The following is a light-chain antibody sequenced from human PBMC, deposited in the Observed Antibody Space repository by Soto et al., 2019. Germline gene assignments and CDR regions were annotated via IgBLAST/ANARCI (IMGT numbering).Light chain of an antibody. Sequence: IQLTQAPSSLSASVGDRVTITCRASQGIGFYLAWYQQKPGSGPQLLIYAASTLQSGVPSRFSGSGSRTNFTLTISGLQPEDFATYYCQHVNSYPPFTFGPGTTVDRK. CDR2: AAS. CDR1: QGIGFY. J-gene: IGKJ3*01. CDR3: QHVNSYPPFT. V-gene: IGKV1-9*01.